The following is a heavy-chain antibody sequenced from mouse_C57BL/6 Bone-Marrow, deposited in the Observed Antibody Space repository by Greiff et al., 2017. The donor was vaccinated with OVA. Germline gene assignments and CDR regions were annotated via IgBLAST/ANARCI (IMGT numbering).Heavy chain of an antibody. J-gene: IGHJ2*01. Sequence: QVQLQQPGAELVKPGASVKLSCKASGYTFTSYWMQWVKQRPGQGLEWIGEIDPSDSYTNYNQKFKGKATLTVYTSSSTAYMQLSSLTSEDTAVYYCARLDYDYVDYWGQGTTLTVSS. D-gene: IGHD2-4*01. CDR3: ARLDYDYVDY. CDR2: IDPSDSYT. V-gene: IGHV1-50*01. CDR1: GYTFTSYW.